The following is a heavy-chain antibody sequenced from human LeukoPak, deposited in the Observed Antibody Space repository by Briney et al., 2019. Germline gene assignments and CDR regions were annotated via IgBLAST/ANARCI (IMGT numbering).Heavy chain of an antibody. CDR2: ISSSSSYI. V-gene: IGHV3-21*01. Sequence: PGGSLRLSCAASGFTFSSYSMNWVRQAPGKGPEWVSSISSSSSYIYYADSVKGRFTISRDNAKNSLYLQMNSLRAEDTAVYYCARTTADYYYMDVWGKGTTVTVSS. D-gene: IGHD1-1*01. CDR1: GFTFSSYS. CDR3: ARTTADYYYMDV. J-gene: IGHJ6*03.